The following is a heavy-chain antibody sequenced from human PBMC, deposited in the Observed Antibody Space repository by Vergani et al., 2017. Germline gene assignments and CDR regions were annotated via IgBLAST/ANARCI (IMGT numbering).Heavy chain of an antibody. CDR2: ISGSGGST. CDR1: GFTFSSYA. CDR3: ANPAYPRRYCSSTSCLYFDY. J-gene: IGHJ4*02. D-gene: IGHD2-2*01. Sequence: EVQLLESGGGLVQPGGSLRLSCAASGFTFSSYAMSWVRQAPGKGLEWVSAISGSGGSTYYADSVKGRFTISRDNSKNTLYLQMNSLRAEDTAVYYCANPAYPRRYCSSTSCLYFDYWGQGTLVTVSS. V-gene: IGHV3-23*01.